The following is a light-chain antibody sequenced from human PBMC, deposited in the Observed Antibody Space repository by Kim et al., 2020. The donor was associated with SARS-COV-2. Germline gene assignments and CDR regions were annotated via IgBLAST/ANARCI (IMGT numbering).Light chain of an antibody. CDR1: SLRIYY. CDR3: NSRDSSGNHVL. J-gene: IGLJ2*01. CDR2: GKN. Sequence: ALGQTVRIKCQGDSLRIYYASWYQQKPGQAPVLVIYGKNNRPSVIPDRFSGSGSGNTASLTITGAQAEDEADYYCNSRDSSGNHVLFGGGTQLTVL. V-gene: IGLV3-19*01.